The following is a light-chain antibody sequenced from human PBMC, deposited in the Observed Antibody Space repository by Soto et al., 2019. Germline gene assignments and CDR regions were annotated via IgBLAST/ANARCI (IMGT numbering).Light chain of an antibody. CDR1: QSVSSSY. Sequence: EIVLTQSPGTLSLSPWERATLSCRASQSVSSSYLAWYQQKPGQAPRLLIYGASIRATDIPDRFSGSGSGTEFTLTISSLQPDDFATYYCQHYNSYSEAFGQGTKVDIK. J-gene: IGKJ1*01. CDR3: QHYNSYSEA. CDR2: GAS. V-gene: IGKV3-20*01.